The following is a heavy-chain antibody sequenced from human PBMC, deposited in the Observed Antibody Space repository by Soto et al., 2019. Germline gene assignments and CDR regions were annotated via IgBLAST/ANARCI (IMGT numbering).Heavy chain of an antibody. V-gene: IGHV1-2*04. Sequence: ASVKVSCKASGYTFTGYYMHWVRQAPGQGLEWMGWINPNSGGTNYAQKFQGWVTMTRDTSISTAYMELSRLRSDDTAVYYCARGSPPIIREAINYYYYCGMDVWGQGTTVTVSS. CDR1: GYTFTGYY. CDR3: ARGSPPIIREAINYYYYCGMDV. CDR2: INPNSGGT. J-gene: IGHJ6*02. D-gene: IGHD3-3*01.